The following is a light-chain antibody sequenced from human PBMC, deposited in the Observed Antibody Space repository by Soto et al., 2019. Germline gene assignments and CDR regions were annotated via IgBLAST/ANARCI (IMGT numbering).Light chain of an antibody. CDR1: QSVTNNY. V-gene: IGKV3-20*01. Sequence: EIVLTQSPGTLSLSPGEGASLSCRASQSVTNNYLAWYQHKPGQSPRLLIYGASFRATGIPERFSGSGSGTDFTLTIRRLEAEDFAGYYGQQYGSSLYTFGQGTKLEIK. CDR2: GAS. CDR3: QQYGSSLYT. J-gene: IGKJ2*01.